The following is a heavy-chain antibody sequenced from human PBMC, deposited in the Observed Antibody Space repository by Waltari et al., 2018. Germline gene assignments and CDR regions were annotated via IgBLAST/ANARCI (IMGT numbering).Heavy chain of an antibody. D-gene: IGHD3-22*01. CDR2: FGPKDDDA. CDR1: GSSLTKLS. V-gene: IGHV1-24*01. J-gene: IGHJ5*02. Sequence: VQLVQAGAEVKKPGASVKVYRKLSGSSLTKLSTHWVRPPPGKGLEWVGGFGPKDDDAIKAQKLHGRGSMTKDTSTYTTYMELRILRSEDAAVDYYSITRLGDYNSSGYGSWGQGTLVTVSS. CDR3: SITRLGDYNSSGYGS.